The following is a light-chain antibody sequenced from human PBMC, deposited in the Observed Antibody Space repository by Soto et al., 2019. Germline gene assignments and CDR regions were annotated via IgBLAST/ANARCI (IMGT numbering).Light chain of an antibody. CDR2: WAS. J-gene: IGKJ2*01. CDR1: QSVLYSSNNNNY. CDR3: LQYYSTPYT. Sequence: DIVMTQSPDSLAVSLGERATINCKSSQSVLYSSNNNNYLAWYQQRPGQPPKLLLYWASTRQSGVPNRFSGSGSGTDFTLTISSLQAEDVAVYYCLQYYSTPYTFGQGTKLAIK. V-gene: IGKV4-1*01.